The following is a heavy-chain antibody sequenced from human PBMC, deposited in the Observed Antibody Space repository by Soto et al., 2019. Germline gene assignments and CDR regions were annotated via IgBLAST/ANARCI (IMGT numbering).Heavy chain of an antibody. CDR3: ARGPETYYMDV. J-gene: IGHJ6*03. V-gene: IGHV4-59*01. CDR1: GGSISNYF. Sequence: QVQLQESGPGLVKSSETLSLTCRVSGGSISNYFWCWIRQPPGKGLEWIGYIFNSGSTISSPSLKSRVTLTLDTAKNQFSLRLGSVTVADTAIYYCARGPETYYMDVWGKGTTVTVSS. CDR2: IFNSGST.